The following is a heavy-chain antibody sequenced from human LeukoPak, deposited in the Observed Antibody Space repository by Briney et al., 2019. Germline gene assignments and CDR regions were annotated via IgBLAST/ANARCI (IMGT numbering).Heavy chain of an antibody. Sequence: SETLSLTCTVSGGSINYGGWIRQPPGKGLEWIGSLYYSGSTNYNPSLKSRVTISVDTSKNQFSLKLSSVTAADTAVYYCARVNGYSSSASYYYYGMDVWGQGTTVTVSS. V-gene: IGHV4-39*07. CDR3: ARVNGYSSSASYYYYGMDV. J-gene: IGHJ6*02. D-gene: IGHD6-13*01. CDR1: GGSINY. CDR2: LYYSGST.